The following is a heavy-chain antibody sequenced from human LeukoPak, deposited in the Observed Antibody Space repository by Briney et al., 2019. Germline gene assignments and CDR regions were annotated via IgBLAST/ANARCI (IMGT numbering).Heavy chain of an antibody. CDR2: ISWNSGSI. V-gene: IGHV3-9*01. Sequence: PGGSLRLSCAASGFTFDDYAMHWVRQAPGKGLEWVSGISWNSGSIGYADSVKGRFTISRDNAKNSLYLQMNSLRAEDTALYYCAKDRSVVVTGEDYFDYWGQGTLVTVSS. J-gene: IGHJ4*02. D-gene: IGHD2-21*02. CDR1: GFTFDDYA. CDR3: AKDRSVVVTGEDYFDY.